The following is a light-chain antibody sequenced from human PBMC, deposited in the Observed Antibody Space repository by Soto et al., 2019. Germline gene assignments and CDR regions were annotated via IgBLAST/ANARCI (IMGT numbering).Light chain of an antibody. Sequence: DIQMTQSPSSLSASVGDRLTITCRSSHDIHTYLAWFQQKPGEVPKVLLYSASTLQSRVPSRLSGSRSGTDYTLTISGVQPEDVATYYGESYDRPPWPFGQENKVEIK. CDR2: SAS. V-gene: IGKV1-27*01. CDR1: HDIHTY. CDR3: ESYDRPPWP. J-gene: IGKJ1*01.